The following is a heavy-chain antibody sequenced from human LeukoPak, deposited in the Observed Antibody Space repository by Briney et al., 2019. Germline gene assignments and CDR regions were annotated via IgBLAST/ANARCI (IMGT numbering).Heavy chain of an antibody. CDR3: VKRAWLDY. Sequence: GGSLTLSCEASGFTFSTFDLSWVRQAPGKGLEWVSVIRGSDGSTYYADSVKGRFSISKDSSKDTLYLQMKSLRAEDTAVYYCVKRAWLDYWGQGALVTVSS. V-gene: IGHV3-23*01. CDR1: GFTFSTFD. CDR2: IRGSDGST. J-gene: IGHJ4*02.